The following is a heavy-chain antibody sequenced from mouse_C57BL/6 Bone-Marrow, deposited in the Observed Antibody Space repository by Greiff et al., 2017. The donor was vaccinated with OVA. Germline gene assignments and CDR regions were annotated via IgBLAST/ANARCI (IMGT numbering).Heavy chain of an antibody. D-gene: IGHD2-4*01. V-gene: IGHV1-47*01. Sequence: QVQLQQSGAELVKPGASVKMSCKASGYTFTTYPIEWMKQNHGKSLEWIGNFHPYNDDTKYNEKFKGKATLTVETSSSTVYLELSRLTSDDSAVDYGARPGDYDGEWFAYWGQGTLVTVSA. J-gene: IGHJ3*01. CDR1: GYTFTTYP. CDR2: FHPYNDDT. CDR3: ARPGDYDGEWFAY.